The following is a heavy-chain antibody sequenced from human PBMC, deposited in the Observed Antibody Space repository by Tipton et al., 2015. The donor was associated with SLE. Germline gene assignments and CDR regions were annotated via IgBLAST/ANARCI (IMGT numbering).Heavy chain of an antibody. Sequence: SLRLSCVASGFFFDNYAMHWVRQVPGEGLEWVSGISWNSAKIEYADSVKGRFTISRDNAKDSLYLQMNSLRPEDTALYYCAKGAVIPGGYYFGFDVWGQGTTVTVSS. D-gene: IGHD2-21*01. CDR2: ISWNSAKI. J-gene: IGHJ6*02. V-gene: IGHV3-9*01. CDR1: GFFFDNYA. CDR3: AKGAVIPGGYYFGFDV.